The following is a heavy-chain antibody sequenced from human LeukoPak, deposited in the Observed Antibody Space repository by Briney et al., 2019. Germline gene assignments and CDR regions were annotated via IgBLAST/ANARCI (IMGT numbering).Heavy chain of an antibody. CDR1: GLTFCDYS. D-gene: IGHD3-22*01. CDR2: ISSGGHDAT. Sequence: GGSLRLSWEASGLTFCDYSVFWVRQAPRKGLEWVSGISSGGHDATFYADSVKGRFTVRRDNSKNTLYMQMNFLRVEDTALYYCAKDGLSYDTSTRIYHFDNRGQGTLVTVSS. V-gene: IGHV3-23*01. CDR3: AKDGLSYDTSTRIYHFDN. J-gene: IGHJ4*02.